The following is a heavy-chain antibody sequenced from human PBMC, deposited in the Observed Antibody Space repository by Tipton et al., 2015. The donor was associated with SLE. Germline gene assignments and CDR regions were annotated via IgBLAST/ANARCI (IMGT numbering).Heavy chain of an antibody. J-gene: IGHJ6*02. D-gene: IGHD2-2*01. CDR1: GFTFSDFA. Sequence: SLRLSCAASGFTFSDFAMSWVRQAPGKGLEWVSVLYSGGFSHYADSVKGRFTISRDLSKNTLYLQMANLGPEDTAVYYCARDELVVIPAAKYSYYYGMDAWGQGTTVTVSS. CDR2: LYSGGFS. CDR3: ARDELVVIPAAKYSYYYGMDA. V-gene: IGHV3-23*03.